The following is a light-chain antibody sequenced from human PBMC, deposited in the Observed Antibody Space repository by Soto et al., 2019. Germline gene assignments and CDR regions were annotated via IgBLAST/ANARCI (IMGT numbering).Light chain of an antibody. V-gene: IGKV1-5*01. CDR2: GAS. Sequence: DIQMTQSPSTLSASVGDRVTLTCRASQNIGLSLAWFQQKPGKAPKLLIYGASSLESVVPSRFSGSGSGTECTLTISSMQPDDCANSYCEQYRRYPWTFGQGTKVESK. CDR1: QNIGLS. J-gene: IGKJ1*01. CDR3: EQYRRYPWT.